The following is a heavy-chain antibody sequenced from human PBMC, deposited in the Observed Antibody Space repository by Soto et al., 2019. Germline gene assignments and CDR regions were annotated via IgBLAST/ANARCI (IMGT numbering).Heavy chain of an antibody. Sequence: ASLKVSFTASGFPYSDCYIHWNLKAPGPGLVYMGVIRPNGGGTSYPQNIQDRVIMTAVTATSTVYMELSCLRSEDTAIYFCTRTFISSQDGFDAWGQGT. CDR2: IRPNGGGT. D-gene: IGHD6-13*01. CDR1: GFPYSDCY. V-gene: IGHV1-46*03. J-gene: IGHJ4*02. CDR3: TRTFISSQDGFDA.